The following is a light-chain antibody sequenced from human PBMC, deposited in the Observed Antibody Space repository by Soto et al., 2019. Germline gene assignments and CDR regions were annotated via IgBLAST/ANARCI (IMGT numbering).Light chain of an antibody. CDR1: QDIRND. V-gene: IGKV1-17*01. Sequence: DIQLTQSPSSLSASVGDRVTITCRASQDIRNDLCWYQQKPGKAPKRLLYAAFILQSGVPPRFSGNGSGKEFTLTSSSLQAEEYATYFCLQHKTYSLTFGQGTRLEIK. CDR2: AAF. J-gene: IGKJ5*01. CDR3: LQHKTYSLT.